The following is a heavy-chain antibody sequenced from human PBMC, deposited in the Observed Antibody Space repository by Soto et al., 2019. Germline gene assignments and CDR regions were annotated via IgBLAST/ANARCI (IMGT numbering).Heavy chain of an antibody. Sequence: ASVKVSCKASGYTFTSYDINWVRQATGQGLEWMGWMNPNSGNTGYAQKFQGRVTMTRNTSISTAYMELSGLRSEDTAVYYCARGHPYSSGVDYWGQGTLVTVSS. CDR3: ARGHPYSSGVDY. V-gene: IGHV1-8*01. CDR1: GYTFTSYD. D-gene: IGHD6-19*01. CDR2: MNPNSGNT. J-gene: IGHJ4*02.